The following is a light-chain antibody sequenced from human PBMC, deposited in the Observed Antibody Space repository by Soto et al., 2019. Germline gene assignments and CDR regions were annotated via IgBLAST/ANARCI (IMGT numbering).Light chain of an antibody. CDR2: GAS. CDR1: QSVSSAY. Sequence: EIVLTQSPGTLSLSPGERATLSCRASQSVSSAYLAWYQRKPGQAPRLVIYGASSRATGIPDRFSGGGSGTDFTLTISRLEPEDVAVYYCQHYGRSSWTFGQGTKV. V-gene: IGKV3-20*01. J-gene: IGKJ1*01. CDR3: QHYGRSSWT.